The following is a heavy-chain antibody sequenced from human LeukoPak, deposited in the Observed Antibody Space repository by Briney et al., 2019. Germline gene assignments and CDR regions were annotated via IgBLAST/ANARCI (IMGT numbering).Heavy chain of an antibody. V-gene: IGHV3-30*02. J-gene: IGHJ4*02. CDR2: IRYDGSNK. CDR3: AKDPQSGSLDY. D-gene: IGHD1-26*01. CDR1: GFTFSSYG. Sequence: GGSLRLSCAASGFTFSSYGMHWVRQAPGKGLEGGAFIRYDGSNKYYTDSVKGRFPISRDNSKNTLYLQMNSLRAEDTAVYYCAKDPQSGSLDYWGQGTLVTVSS.